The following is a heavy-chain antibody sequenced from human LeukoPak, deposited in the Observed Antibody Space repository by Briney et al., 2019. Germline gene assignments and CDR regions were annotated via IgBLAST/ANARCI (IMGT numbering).Heavy chain of an antibody. V-gene: IGHV1-46*01. CDR2: INPRGGST. Sequence: GASVKVSCKASGYTFTSYYMHWVRQAPGQGLEWMGIINPRGGSTSYAQKFQGRVTMTRDTSTSTVYMELSSLRFDDTAVYYCAIVWPECKNCGTPGAFDFWGQGTMVTVSS. D-gene: IGHD2-21*01. J-gene: IGHJ3*01. CDR3: AIVWPECKNCGTPGAFDF. CDR1: GYTFTSYY.